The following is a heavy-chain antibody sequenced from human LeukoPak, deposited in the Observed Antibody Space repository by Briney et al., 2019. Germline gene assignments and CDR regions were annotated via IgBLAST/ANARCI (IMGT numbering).Heavy chain of an antibody. D-gene: IGHD2/OR15-2a*01. J-gene: IGHJ5*02. CDR1: GCSFTSYW. CDR3: QCRGSVDYLSTNWFDP. Sequence: KVSCKASGCSFTSYWIGWVRQMPGKGLEWMGIIYPGDSDTRYSPSFQGQVTISADKSISTGYLQWSSLKTPVSTMFCCQCRGSVDYLSTNWFDPWGQGTLVTVSS. V-gene: IGHV5-51*01. CDR2: IYPGDSDT.